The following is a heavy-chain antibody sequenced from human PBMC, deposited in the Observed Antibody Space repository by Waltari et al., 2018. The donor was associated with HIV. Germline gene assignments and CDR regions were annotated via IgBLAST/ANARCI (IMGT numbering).Heavy chain of an antibody. CDR1: GFTIVDSG. CDR3: VRDSDGSGYDI. D-gene: IGHD3-3*01. J-gene: IGHJ1*01. CDR2: IDWNGGSA. V-gene: IGHV3-20*04. Sequence: DVRLVESGGEVVRPGASLRISCVASGFTIVDSGMAWVRQRPGQGLEWVSNIDWNGGSANYGDSVKGRFTVFRDNPKASLYLQMNNLRDEDTGLYYCVRDSDGSGYDIWGRGTLVTVFS.